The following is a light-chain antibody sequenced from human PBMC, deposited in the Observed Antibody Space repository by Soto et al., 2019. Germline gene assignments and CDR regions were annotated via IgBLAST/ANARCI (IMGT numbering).Light chain of an antibody. Sequence: EIVMTQSPATLSVSPGERATLSCRASQSVSTNLAWYQQKPGRAPRLLMYRASTRATGSPARFSGSGSGTEFTLTISSLQSEDFAVYYCQQCNNGRTFGQGTKVEIK. CDR1: QSVSTN. J-gene: IGKJ1*01. CDR2: RAS. CDR3: QQCNNGRT. V-gene: IGKV3D-15*01.